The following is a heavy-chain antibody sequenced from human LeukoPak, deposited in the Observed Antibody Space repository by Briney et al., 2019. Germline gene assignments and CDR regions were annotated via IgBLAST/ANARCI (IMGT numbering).Heavy chain of an antibody. V-gene: IGHV3-7*01. CDR2: IKQDGSEK. D-gene: IGHD3-22*01. J-gene: IGHJ3*02. Sequence: PGGSLRLSCGASGFTFSSYWMTWVRQAPGKGLEWVANIKQDGSEKYYVDSVKGRFTISRDNAKNSLYLQMNSLRAEDTAVYYCARDREYWDYYDSSGRDAFDIWGQGTMVTVSS. CDR1: GFTFSSYW. CDR3: ARDREYWDYYDSSGRDAFDI.